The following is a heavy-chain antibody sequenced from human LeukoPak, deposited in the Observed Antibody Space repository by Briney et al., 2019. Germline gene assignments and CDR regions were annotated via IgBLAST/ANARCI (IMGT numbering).Heavy chain of an antibody. Sequence: GGSLRLSCAASGFTFSSYGMHWVRQAPGKGLEWVAFIRYDGSNKYYADSVKGRFTISRDNSKNTQYLQMNSLRAEDTAVYYCAKTPRGSSSWYYAFDIWGQGTMVTVSS. CDR1: GFTFSSYG. J-gene: IGHJ3*02. D-gene: IGHD6-13*01. CDR2: IRYDGSNK. CDR3: AKTPRGSSSWYYAFDI. V-gene: IGHV3-30*02.